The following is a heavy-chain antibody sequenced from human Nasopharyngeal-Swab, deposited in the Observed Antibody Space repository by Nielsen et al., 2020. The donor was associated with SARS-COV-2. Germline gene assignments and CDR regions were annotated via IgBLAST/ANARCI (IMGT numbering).Heavy chain of an antibody. Sequence: SETLSLTCSVSGGSICSGDYYWSWIRQPPGKGLEWIGHIYYTGSTHYNPPLKSRVTISVDTSKNQFSLNLNSVTAADTAVYYCARGTNYYGSGDFWGQGTMVTVSS. CDR1: GGSICSGDYY. D-gene: IGHD3-10*01. V-gene: IGHV4-61*08. J-gene: IGHJ3*01. CDR3: ARGTNYYGSGDF. CDR2: IYYTGST.